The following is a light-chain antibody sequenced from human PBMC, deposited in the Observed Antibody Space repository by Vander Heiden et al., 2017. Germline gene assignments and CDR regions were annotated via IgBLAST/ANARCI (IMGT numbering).Light chain of an antibody. CDR3: QQSYSTPLT. V-gene: IGKV1-39*01. CDR2: AAS. J-gene: IGKJ4*01. Sequence: DIQMTHPPFSLSATVGDRVTITCRASQSISSYLNWYQQKPGKAPKLLIYAASSLQSGVPSRFSGSGSGTDFTLTISSLQPEDFATYYCQQSYSTPLTFGGGTKVEIK. CDR1: QSISSY.